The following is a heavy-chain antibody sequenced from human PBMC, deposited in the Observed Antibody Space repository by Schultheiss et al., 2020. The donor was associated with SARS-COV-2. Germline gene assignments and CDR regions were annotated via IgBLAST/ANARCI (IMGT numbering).Heavy chain of an antibody. J-gene: IGHJ4*02. CDR1: GGSFSGHY. D-gene: IGHD3-22*01. V-gene: IGHV4-59*11. CDR3: ARLPPALNYYDSSGYDDY. CDR2: IYYSGST. Sequence: SETLSLTCAVYGGSFSGHYCNWIRQPPGKGLEWIGYIYYSGSTNYNPSLKSRVTISVDTSKNQFSLKLSSVTAADTAVYYCARLPPALNYYDSSGYDDYWGQGTLVTVSS.